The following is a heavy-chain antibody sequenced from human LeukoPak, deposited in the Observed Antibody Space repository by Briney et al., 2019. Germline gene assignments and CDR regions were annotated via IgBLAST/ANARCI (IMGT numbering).Heavy chain of an antibody. D-gene: IGHD3-10*01. CDR1: GYTFTGYY. J-gene: IGHJ4*02. CDR3: ARDFNYYGSGSFPDY. CDR2: INPNSDGT. V-gene: IGHV1-2*02. Sequence: SVKLSCKASGYTFTGYYMHWVRQAPGQGLEWMGWINPNSDGTNYAQKFQGRVTMNRDTSISTAYMELSRLRSDDTAVYYCARDFNYYGSGSFPDYWGQGTLVSVSS.